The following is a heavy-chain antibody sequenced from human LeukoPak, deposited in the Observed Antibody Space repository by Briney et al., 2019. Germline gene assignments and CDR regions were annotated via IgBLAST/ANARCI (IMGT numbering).Heavy chain of an antibody. CDR3: ARDDFPSWFDP. Sequence: VASVKVSCKASGGTFSSYAISWVRQAPGQGLEWMGWINAYNGNTNYVQKFQGRVTMTTDTSTTTGYMELRTLRSDDTAVYYCARDDFPSWFDPWGQGTLVTVSS. V-gene: IGHV1-18*01. D-gene: IGHD3-3*01. J-gene: IGHJ5*02. CDR2: INAYNGNT. CDR1: GGTFSSYA.